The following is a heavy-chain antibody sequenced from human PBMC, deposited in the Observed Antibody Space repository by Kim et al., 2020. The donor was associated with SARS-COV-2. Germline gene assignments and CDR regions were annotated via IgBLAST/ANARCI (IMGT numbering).Heavy chain of an antibody. Sequence: SETLSLTCTVSGGSISSSSYYWGWIRQPPGKGLEWIGSIYYSGSTYYNPSLKSRVTISVDTSKNQFSLKLSSVTAADTAVYYCARQLRSWAYYFDYWGQGTLVTVSS. CDR3: ARQLRSWAYYFDY. CDR2: IYYSGST. CDR1: GGSISSSSYY. V-gene: IGHV4-39*01. D-gene: IGHD6-13*01. J-gene: IGHJ4*02.